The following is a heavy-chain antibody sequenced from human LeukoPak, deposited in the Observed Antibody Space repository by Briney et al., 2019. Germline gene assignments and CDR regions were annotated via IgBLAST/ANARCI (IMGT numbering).Heavy chain of an antibody. CDR3: AKDLRDPIVVVVFDY. V-gene: IGHV3-23*01. CDR2: ISGSGGST. Sequence: GESLRLSCAASGFTFSSYAMSWVRQAPGKGLEWVSAISGSGGSTYYADSVKGRFTISRDNSKNTLYLQMNSLRAEDTAVYYCAKDLRDPIVVVVFDYWGQGTLVTVSS. CDR1: GFTFSSYA. D-gene: IGHD2-15*01. J-gene: IGHJ4*02.